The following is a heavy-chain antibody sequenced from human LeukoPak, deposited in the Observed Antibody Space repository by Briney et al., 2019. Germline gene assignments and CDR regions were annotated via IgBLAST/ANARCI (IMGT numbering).Heavy chain of an antibody. CDR3: AKKRQPGYYYYYYGMDV. J-gene: IGHJ6*02. CDR1: GFTFSSYA. Sequence: GASLRLSCAASGFTFSSYAMSWVRQAPGKGLEWVSAISCSGGSTYYADSVKGRFTISRDNSKNTLYLQMNSLRAEDTAVYYCAKKRQPGYYYYYYGMDVWGQGTTVTVSS. D-gene: IGHD1-14*01. V-gene: IGHV3-23*01. CDR2: ISCSGGST.